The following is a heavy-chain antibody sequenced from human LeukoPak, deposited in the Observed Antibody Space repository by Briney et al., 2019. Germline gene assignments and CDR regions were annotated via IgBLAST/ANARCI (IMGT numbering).Heavy chain of an antibody. V-gene: IGHV3-7*01. CDR1: GYNFTPYW. J-gene: IGHJ4*02. Sequence: GESLKISCQSSGYNFTPYWIVWVRQAPGKGLEWVANIKQDGSEKYYVDSVKGRFTISRDNAKNSLYLQMNSLRAEDTAVYYCARDRYAGYWGQGTLVTVSS. D-gene: IGHD3-16*01. CDR3: ARDRYAGY. CDR2: IKQDGSEK.